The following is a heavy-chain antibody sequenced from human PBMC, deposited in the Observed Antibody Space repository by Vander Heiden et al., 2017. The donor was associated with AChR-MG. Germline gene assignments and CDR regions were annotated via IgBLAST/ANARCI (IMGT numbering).Heavy chain of an antibody. Sequence: EVQLVESGGGLVKPRGSLRLHLAASGFTFSPYSLPSVRPAPGKGMEWVSSISSSSTFIYYADSVKGRFTISRDNAKNSLYLQMNSLRVEDTAVYYCARKDGRDLDSWGQGALVTVSS. CDR2: ISSSSTFI. V-gene: IGHV3-21*01. CDR3: ARKDGRDLDS. CDR1: GFTFSPYS. J-gene: IGHJ4*02.